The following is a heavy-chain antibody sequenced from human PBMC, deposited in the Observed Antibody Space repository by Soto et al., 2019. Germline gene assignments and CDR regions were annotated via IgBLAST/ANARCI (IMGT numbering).Heavy chain of an antibody. CDR2: MNPGSGNT. Sequence: VQLVQSGPEVKKPGASVKLSCKASGYTFTNYEINWVRQATGQGLEWMGWMNPGSGNTGYAHKFQGRVTMTRNISISTAYMELSRLGSDDTAIYYCARMAASGSLNWFDPWGQGTLVTVSS. D-gene: IGHD3-10*01. CDR3: ARMAASGSLNWFDP. V-gene: IGHV1-8*01. CDR1: GYTFTNYE. J-gene: IGHJ5*02.